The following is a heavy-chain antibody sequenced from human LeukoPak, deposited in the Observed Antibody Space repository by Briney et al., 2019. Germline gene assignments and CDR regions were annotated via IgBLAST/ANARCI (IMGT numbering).Heavy chain of an antibody. CDR3: ARLTGSTVLYYYYYMDV. Sequence: SETLSLTCAVSGYSISSGYFWAWIRQPPGKGLEWIGSISHSGSSYSKPSLKSRVIISVDTSNNQFSLKLSSVTAADTAVYYCARLTGSTVLYYYYYMDVWGKGTTVTVSS. CDR2: ISHSGSS. V-gene: IGHV4-38-2*01. J-gene: IGHJ6*03. D-gene: IGHD1-7*01. CDR1: GYSISSGYF.